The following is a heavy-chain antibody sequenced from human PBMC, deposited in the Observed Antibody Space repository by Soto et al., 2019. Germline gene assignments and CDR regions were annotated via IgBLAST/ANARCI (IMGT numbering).Heavy chain of an antibody. CDR2: ISGIGGGGST. Sequence: PGRSLRLSCAASGFTFISHLVHWVRQAPGQGLEWVSGISGIGGGGSTFYTGSVKGRFTISRDNSKNTLYLQMSSLRVEDTAIYYCAQTWGSYREVFDYWGHGTLVTVSS. CDR1: GFTFISHL. V-gene: IGHV3-23*01. J-gene: IGHJ4*01. D-gene: IGHD3-16*02. CDR3: AQTWGSYREVFDY.